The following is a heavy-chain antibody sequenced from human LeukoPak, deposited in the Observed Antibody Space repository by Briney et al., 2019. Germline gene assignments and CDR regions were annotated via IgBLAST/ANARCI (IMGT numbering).Heavy chain of an antibody. Sequence: PSETLSLTCTVSRDSISSTIHYWGWIRQPPGKGLEWIGSVYFNGNTYYNPSLKSRVTISVDRSKNQFSLKLSSVTAADTAVYYCARDWDGSGSYKDYYYYYMDVWGKGTTVTISS. CDR2: VYFNGNT. CDR1: RDSISSTIHY. V-gene: IGHV4-39*07. D-gene: IGHD3-10*01. CDR3: ARDWDGSGSYKDYYYYYMDV. J-gene: IGHJ6*03.